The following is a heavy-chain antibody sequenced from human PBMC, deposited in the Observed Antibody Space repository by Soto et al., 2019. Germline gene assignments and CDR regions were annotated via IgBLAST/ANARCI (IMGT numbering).Heavy chain of an antibody. V-gene: IGHV1-69*04. CDR3: ARDNDKYSSGWYSTLTLFHY. CDR1: GGTFSSYT. D-gene: IGHD6-19*01. Sequence: GASVKVSCKASGGTFSSYTISWVRQAPGQGLEWMGRIIPILGIANYAQKFQGRVTITADKSTSTAYMELSSLRSEDTAVYYCARDNDKYSSGWYSTLTLFHYWGQGTLVTVSS. J-gene: IGHJ4*02. CDR2: IIPILGIA.